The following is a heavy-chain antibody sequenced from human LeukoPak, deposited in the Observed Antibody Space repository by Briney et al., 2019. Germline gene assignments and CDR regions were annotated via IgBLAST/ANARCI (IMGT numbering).Heavy chain of an antibody. V-gene: IGHV1-18*01. J-gene: IGHJ3*02. CDR1: GYILTNYG. Sequence: ASVKVSCKPSGYILTNYGLSWVRQAPGQGLEWIGWINTDNGKTNYAQKVQGRVTLTTDTSANIAYMDLRSLRSDDTAVYYCAREGTSTVGAFDIWGQGTMVTVSS. CDR2: INTDNGKT. CDR3: AREGTSTVGAFDI. D-gene: IGHD4-17*01.